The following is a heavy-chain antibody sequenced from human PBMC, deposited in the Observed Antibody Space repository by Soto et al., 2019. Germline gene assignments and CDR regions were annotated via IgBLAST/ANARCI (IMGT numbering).Heavy chain of an antibody. CDR3: ARDRPTVTSNYYYYGLDV. V-gene: IGHV1-18*04. J-gene: IGHJ6*02. D-gene: IGHD4-17*01. Sequence: ASVKVSCKASGYTFTSYGISWVRQAPGQGLEWMGWISAKTADTNYAQRLQGRVTMTTDTSTSTAYMELRSLRSDDTAVFYCARDRPTVTSNYYYYGLDVWGQGATVTVSS. CDR2: ISAKTADT. CDR1: GYTFTSYG.